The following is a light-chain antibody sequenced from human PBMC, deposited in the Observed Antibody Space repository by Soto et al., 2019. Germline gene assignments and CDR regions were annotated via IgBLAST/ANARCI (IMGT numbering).Light chain of an antibody. Sequence: EIVLTQSPGTLSLSPGATAILSCRASQTVSSDYVAWYQQKPGQAPRFLIYGASNRATGIPDRFGGSGSGTDFTLTISRLEPEDFAVYFCHQYGTSPGTFGHGTKVDIK. V-gene: IGKV3-20*01. CDR3: HQYGTSPGT. J-gene: IGKJ1*01. CDR1: QTVSSDY. CDR2: GAS.